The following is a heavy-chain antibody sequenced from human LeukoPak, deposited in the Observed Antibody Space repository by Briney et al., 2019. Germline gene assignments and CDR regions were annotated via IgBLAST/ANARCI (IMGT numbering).Heavy chain of an antibody. Sequence: GGSLRLSCAASGFTFNSYGMHWVRQAPGKGLEWVAVISYDGSNKYYADSVKGRFTISRDNSKNTLYLQMNSLRAEDTAVYYYAKTIETYYYGSGSSNWFDPWGQGTLVTVSS. CDR2: ISYDGSNK. CDR1: GFTFNSYG. J-gene: IGHJ5*02. CDR3: AKTIETYYYGSGSSNWFDP. D-gene: IGHD3-10*01. V-gene: IGHV3-30*18.